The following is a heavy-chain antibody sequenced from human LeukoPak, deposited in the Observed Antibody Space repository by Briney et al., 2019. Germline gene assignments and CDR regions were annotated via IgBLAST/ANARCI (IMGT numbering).Heavy chain of an antibody. Sequence: SVKVSCKASGGTFSSYAISWVRQAPGQGLEWMGRIIPILGIANYAQKFQGRVTITADKSTSTAYMELSSLRSEDTAVYYCARVPYYDILTGARYYYYYGMDVWGQGTTVTVSS. D-gene: IGHD3-9*01. V-gene: IGHV1-69*04. CDR3: ARVPYYDILTGARYYYYYGMDV. CDR2: IIPILGIA. CDR1: GGTFSSYA. J-gene: IGHJ6*02.